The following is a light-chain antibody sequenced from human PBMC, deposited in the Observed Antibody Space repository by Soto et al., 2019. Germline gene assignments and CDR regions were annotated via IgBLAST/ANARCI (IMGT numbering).Light chain of an antibody. CDR1: QNISSC. CDR3: QQYGIYWR. Sequence: DIQMTQSPSTLSAAVGDRVTITCRASQNISSCLAWYQQKPGKAPKLLIHDASSLESGVPSRFSGTVSGTEFSLTIRSLQLHDSATYYCQQYGIYWRFGQGTNV. J-gene: IGKJ1*01. CDR2: DAS. V-gene: IGKV1-5*01.